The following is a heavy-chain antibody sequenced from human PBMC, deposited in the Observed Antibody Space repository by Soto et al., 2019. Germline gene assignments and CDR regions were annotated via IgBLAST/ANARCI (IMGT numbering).Heavy chain of an antibody. V-gene: IGHV1-8*01. Sequence: QVQLVQSGAEVKKPGASVKVSCKASGYTFTSYDINWVRQATGQGLEWMGWMNPNSGNTGYAQKFQGRVTMTRNTSISTAYMELSSLRSEDTAVYYRARGGLSWTTGSQNWFDPWGQGTLVTVSS. D-gene: IGHD1-1*01. CDR1: GYTFTSYD. CDR3: ARGGLSWTTGSQNWFDP. J-gene: IGHJ5*02. CDR2: MNPNSGNT.